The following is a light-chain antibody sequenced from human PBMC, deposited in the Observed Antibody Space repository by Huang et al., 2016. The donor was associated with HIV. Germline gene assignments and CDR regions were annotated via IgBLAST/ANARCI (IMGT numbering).Light chain of an antibody. CDR3: MAALQTPPNT. V-gene: IGKV2-28*01. Sequence: EIVMTQSPLSLPVTPGEPASISCRSSQSLLQTNGYNYLDWYLQKPGQSPQLLIYLGSHRATGVPDRFSGSGSGTDFTLEISRVEADDVGIYYCMAALQTPPNTFGQGTRLEI. CDR2: LGS. J-gene: IGKJ2*01. CDR1: QSLLQTNGYNY.